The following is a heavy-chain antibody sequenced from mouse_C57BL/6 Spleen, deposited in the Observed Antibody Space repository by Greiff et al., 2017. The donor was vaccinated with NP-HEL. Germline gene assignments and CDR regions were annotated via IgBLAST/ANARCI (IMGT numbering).Heavy chain of an antibody. Sequence: VKLMESGPGLVQPSQSLSITCTVSGFSLTSYGVHWVRQSPGKGLEWLGVIWSGGSTDYNAAFISRLSISKDNSKSQVFFKMNSLQADDTAIYYCARGWDEVYWYFDVWGTGTTVTVSS. CDR3: ARGWDEVYWYFDV. CDR2: IWSGGST. V-gene: IGHV2-2*01. CDR1: GFSLTSYG. D-gene: IGHD4-1*01. J-gene: IGHJ1*03.